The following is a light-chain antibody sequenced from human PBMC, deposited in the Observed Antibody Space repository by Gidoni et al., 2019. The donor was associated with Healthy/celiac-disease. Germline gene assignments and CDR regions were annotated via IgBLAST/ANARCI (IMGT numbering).Light chain of an antibody. V-gene: IGLV1-40*01. CDR3: QSYDSSLSGGV. Sequence: QSVLTQPHSVSGAPGQRVTISCTGSSSNIGAGYDVHWSQQLPGTAPKLLIYGNSNRPSGVPDRFSGSKSGTSASLAITGLQAEDEADYYCQSYDSSLSGGVFGGGTKLTVL. J-gene: IGLJ2*01. CDR2: GNS. CDR1: SSNIGAGYD.